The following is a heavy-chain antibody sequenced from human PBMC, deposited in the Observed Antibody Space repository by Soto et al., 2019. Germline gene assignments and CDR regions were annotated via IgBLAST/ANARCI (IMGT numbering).Heavy chain of an antibody. CDR1: GYTFSSYA. D-gene: IGHD2-2*01. V-gene: IGHV1-3*01. CDR3: GGSGQCTRTSCYGGFDY. Sequence: ASVKVSCKAFGYTFSSYAVRWVRLAPGQRLEWMGWINAGNGNTRYSQNFQGRVTITRYTSASTAYMELSSLRPEDTAVYYCGGSGQCTRTSCYGGFDYWRQGTVVTV. J-gene: IGHJ4*02. CDR2: INAGNGNT.